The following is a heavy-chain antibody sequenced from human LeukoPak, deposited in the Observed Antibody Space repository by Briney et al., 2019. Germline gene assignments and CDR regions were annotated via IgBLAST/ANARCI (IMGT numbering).Heavy chain of an antibody. CDR1: GGSFSGHY. J-gene: IGHJ3*01. V-gene: IGHV4-34*01. CDR2: INHSGDT. Sequence: SETLSLTCAVYGGSFSGHYWTWIRQPPGKGLEWIGEINHSGDTNYKPSLKSRVTTSVDTSKNQFSLRLSSVTAADTAVYYCARLRLTYYYHRSAYDAFDFWGQGTMVTVSS. CDR3: ARLRLTYYYHRSAYDAFDF. D-gene: IGHD3-22*01.